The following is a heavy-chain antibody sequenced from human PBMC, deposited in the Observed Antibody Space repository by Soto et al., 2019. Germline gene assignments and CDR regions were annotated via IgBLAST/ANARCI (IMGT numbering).Heavy chain of an antibody. V-gene: IGHV1-18*01. D-gene: IGHD3-3*01. CDR1: GYTSTSYG. Sequence: GASVKVSFKASGYTSTSYGISWVRQAPGQGLEWMGWISAYNGNTNYAQKLQGRVTMTTDTSTSTAYMELRSLRSDDTAVYYCARGHYDFWSGIPPPYYYYGMDVWGQGTTVTVSS. CDR2: ISAYNGNT. J-gene: IGHJ6*02. CDR3: ARGHYDFWSGIPPPYYYYGMDV.